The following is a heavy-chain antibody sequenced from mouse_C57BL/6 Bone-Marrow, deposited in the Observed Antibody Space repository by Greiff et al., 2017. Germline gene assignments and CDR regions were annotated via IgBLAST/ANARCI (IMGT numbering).Heavy chain of an antibody. J-gene: IGHJ4*01. CDR1: GYSITSGYY. V-gene: IGHV3-6*01. CDR2: ISYDGSN. CDR3: ARDLARDY. Sequence: EVQLQQSGPGLVKPSQSLSLTCSVTGYSITSGYYWNWIRQFPGNKLEWMGYISYDGSNNSNPSLKNRIAITRDTSKNQVFLKLNSVTTEDTATYYCARDLARDYWGQGTSVTVSS.